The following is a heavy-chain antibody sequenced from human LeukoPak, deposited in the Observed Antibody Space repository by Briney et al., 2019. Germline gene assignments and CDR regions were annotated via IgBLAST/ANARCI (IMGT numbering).Heavy chain of an antibody. D-gene: IGHD2-15*01. Sequence: PSETLSLTCTVSGGSISSYYWSWIRQPPGKGLEWIRYIYYSGSTNYNPSLKSRVTISVDTSKNQFSLKLSSVTAADTAVYYCARDGYCSGGSCGFDYWGQGTLVTVSS. V-gene: IGHV4-59*01. J-gene: IGHJ4*02. CDR3: ARDGYCSGGSCGFDY. CDR2: IYYSGST. CDR1: GGSISSYY.